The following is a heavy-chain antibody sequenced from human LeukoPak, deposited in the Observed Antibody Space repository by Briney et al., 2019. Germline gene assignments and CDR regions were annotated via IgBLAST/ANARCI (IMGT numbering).Heavy chain of an antibody. CDR1: GYSISSGYY. CDR2: IYHSGST. V-gene: IGHV4-38-2*02. J-gene: IGHJ4*02. D-gene: IGHD4-23*01. Sequence: PSETLSLTCTVSGYSISSGYYWGWTRQPPGKGLEWIGSIYHSGSTYYNPSLKSRVTISVDTSKDQFSLKLSSVTAADTAVYYCARGRLTLDYWGQGTLVTVSS. CDR3: ARGRLTLDY.